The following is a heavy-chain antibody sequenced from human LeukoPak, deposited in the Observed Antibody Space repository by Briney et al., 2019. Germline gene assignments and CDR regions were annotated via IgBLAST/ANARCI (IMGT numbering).Heavy chain of an antibody. J-gene: IGHJ4*02. CDR3: ARLFRNNSSRYFDY. D-gene: IGHD1/OR15-1a*01. V-gene: IGHV5-51*01. CDR2: IYPGDSRT. Sequence: GESLKISCKASGYTFTDYWIGWVRQMPGKGLEWMAVIYPGDSRTRYNPSFQGQVTISADKSISTAYLQWSSLKASDTAMYYCARLFRNNSSRYFDYWGQGTLVTVSS. CDR1: GYTFTDYW.